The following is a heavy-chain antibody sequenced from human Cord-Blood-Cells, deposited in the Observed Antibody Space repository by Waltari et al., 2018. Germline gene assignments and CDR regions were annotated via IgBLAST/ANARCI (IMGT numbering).Heavy chain of an antibody. D-gene: IGHD3-16*01. CDR3: ARLGDRDAFDI. CDR2: INPRGGST. CDR1: GYTFTSYY. V-gene: IGHV1-46*01. J-gene: IGHJ3*02. Sequence: QVQLVQSGAEVKKPGASVKVSCKASGYTFTSYYMHWVRQAPGQGLEWMGIINPRGGSTSYAQKFQGRVTMTRDTSTSTVYMELSSLGSEDTAVYYCARLGDRDAFDIWGQGTMVTVSS.